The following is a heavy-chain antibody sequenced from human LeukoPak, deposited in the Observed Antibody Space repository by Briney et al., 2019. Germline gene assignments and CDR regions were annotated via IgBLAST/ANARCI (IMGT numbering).Heavy chain of an antibody. V-gene: IGHV4-30-4*08. Sequence: SETLSLTCTVSGGSISGDYYWSWIRQPPGKGLEWIGYIHHSGSTSYNPSLKSRLIISVDTSNNQFSLRLRSVTAADTAVYYCARGDYDYYDTNGYYGLDYWGQEILVTVSS. CDR3: ARGDYDYYDTNGYYGLDY. CDR1: GGSISGDYY. D-gene: IGHD3-22*01. J-gene: IGHJ4*02. CDR2: IHHSGST.